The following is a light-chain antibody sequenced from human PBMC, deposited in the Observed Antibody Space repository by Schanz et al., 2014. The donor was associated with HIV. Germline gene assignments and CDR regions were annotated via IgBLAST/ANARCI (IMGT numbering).Light chain of an antibody. CDR2: DVT. CDR1: RSDVGGYNY. V-gene: IGLV2-14*01. J-gene: IGLJ2*01. Sequence: QSALTQPPFASGSPGQSVTISCSGTRSDVGGYNYVSWYQQHPGKAPKLMIYDVTYRPSGVSNRFSGSKSGDTASLTISGLQAEDEADYYCSSYTSTSTLVIFGGGTKLTVL. CDR3: SSYTSTSTLVI.